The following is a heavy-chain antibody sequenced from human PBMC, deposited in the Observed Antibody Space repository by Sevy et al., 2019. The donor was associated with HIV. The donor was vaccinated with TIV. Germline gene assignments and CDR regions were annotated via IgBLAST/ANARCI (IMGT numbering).Heavy chain of an antibody. V-gene: IGHV3-9*01. Sequence: GGSLRPSCAASGFTFDDYAMHWVRQAPGKGLEWVSGISWNSGSIGYADSVKGRFTISRDNAKNSLYLQMNSLRAEDTALYYCAKGYSGSYYGAFDIWGQGTMVTVSS. D-gene: IGHD1-26*01. J-gene: IGHJ3*02. CDR1: GFTFDDYA. CDR3: AKGYSGSYYGAFDI. CDR2: ISWNSGSI.